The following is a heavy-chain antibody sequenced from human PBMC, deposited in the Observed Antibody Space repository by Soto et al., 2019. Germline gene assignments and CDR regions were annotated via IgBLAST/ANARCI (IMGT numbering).Heavy chain of an antibody. Sequence: GESLKISCAASGFTFSDYYMSWIRQAPGKGLEWVSYISSSGSTIYYADSVKGRFTISRDNAKNSLYLQMNSLRAEDTAVYYCARVHSSSFPYYYYYMDVWGKGTTVTVSS. J-gene: IGHJ6*03. CDR1: GFTFSDYY. CDR2: ISSSGSTI. V-gene: IGHV3-11*01. CDR3: ARVHSSSFPYYYYYMDV. D-gene: IGHD6-6*01.